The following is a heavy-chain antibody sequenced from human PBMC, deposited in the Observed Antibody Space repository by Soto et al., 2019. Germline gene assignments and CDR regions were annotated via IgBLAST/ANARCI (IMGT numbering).Heavy chain of an antibody. Sequence: SQTLSLTCTVSGGSISSGGYYWSWIRQHPGKGLEWIGYIYYSGSTYYNPSLKSRVTISVDTSKNQFSLKLSSVTAEDTAVYYCVRSYSGTYGCVDPWGQGNLVPVSS. J-gene: IGHJ5*02. CDR2: IYYSGST. CDR3: VRSYSGTYGCVDP. V-gene: IGHV4-31*03. D-gene: IGHD1-26*01. CDR1: GGSISSGGYY.